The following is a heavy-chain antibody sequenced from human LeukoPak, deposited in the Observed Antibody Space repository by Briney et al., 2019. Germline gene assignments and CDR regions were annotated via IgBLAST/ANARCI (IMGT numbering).Heavy chain of an antibody. V-gene: IGHV4-39*01. J-gene: IGHJ5*02. D-gene: IGHD4-17*01. CDR3: ARQDYVSSYFDP. CDR2: IYYSGST. Sequence: SSYSMNWIRQPPGKGLEWIGTIYYSGSTYYNPSLKSRVTISVDTAKNYFSLSLRSVTAADTALYYCARQDYVSSYFDPWGQGTLVTVSS. CDR1: SSYS.